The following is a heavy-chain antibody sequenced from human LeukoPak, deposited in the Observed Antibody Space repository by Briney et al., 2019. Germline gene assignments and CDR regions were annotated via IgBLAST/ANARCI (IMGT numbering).Heavy chain of an antibody. D-gene: IGHD3-22*01. J-gene: IGHJ4*02. CDR2: INPNSGGT. CDR1: GYTFTGYY. Sequence: ASVKVSCKASGYTFTGYYMHWVRQAPGQRLEWMGWINPNSGGTNYAQKFQGRVTMTRDTSISTAYMELSRLRSDDTAVYYCARISAAEYYDSSGYPDPDYWGQGTLVTVSS. V-gene: IGHV1-2*02. CDR3: ARISAAEYYDSSGYPDPDY.